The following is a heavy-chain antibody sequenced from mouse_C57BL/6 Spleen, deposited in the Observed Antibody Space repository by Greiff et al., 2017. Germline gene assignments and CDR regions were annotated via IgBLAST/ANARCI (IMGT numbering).Heavy chain of an antibody. V-gene: IGHV1-82*01. CDR3: ARSGLANSVDY. D-gene: IGHD1-1*01. CDR1: GYAFSSSW. J-gene: IGHJ2*01. CDR2: IYPGDGET. Sequence: VQLQQSGPELVKPGASVKISCLASGYAFSSSWMNWVKQRSGKGLEWIGRIYPGDGETNYNGKFKGKATLTADKSSSTAYMQLSSLTSEDSAVYYCARSGLANSVDYWGQGTTLTVSS.